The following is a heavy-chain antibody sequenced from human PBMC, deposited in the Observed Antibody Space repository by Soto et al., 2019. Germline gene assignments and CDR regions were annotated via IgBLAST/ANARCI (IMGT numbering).Heavy chain of an antibody. CDR1: GFTFSSYS. J-gene: IGHJ6*03. CDR3: ARPGHYYYYYMDV. Sequence: EVQLVESGGGLVKPGGSLRLSCAASGFTFSSYSMNWVRQAPGKGLEWVSSISSSSSYIYYADSVKGRFTISRDNAKNSLYLQMNSLRAEDTAVYYCARPGHYYYYYMDVWGKGTKVTVSS. V-gene: IGHV3-21*01. CDR2: ISSSSSYI.